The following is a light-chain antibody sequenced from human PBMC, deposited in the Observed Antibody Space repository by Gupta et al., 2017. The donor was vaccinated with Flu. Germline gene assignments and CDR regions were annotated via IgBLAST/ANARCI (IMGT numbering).Light chain of an antibody. V-gene: IGKV1-33*01. CDR3: QQYYILPFT. Sequence: DIQMTQSPSSLSASVGDRVTITCPASQDINNYLNWYQQKPGKAPTLLIYDGSDLETGVPSRFSGSRSGTNFTFAIRNRQPEDIATYYWQQYYILPFTFGPGTKVDIK. CDR2: DGS. J-gene: IGKJ3*01. CDR1: QDINNY.